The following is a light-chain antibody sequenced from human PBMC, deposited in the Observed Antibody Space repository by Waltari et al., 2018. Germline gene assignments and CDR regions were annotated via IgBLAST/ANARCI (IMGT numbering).Light chain of an antibody. CDR1: QSISSY. V-gene: IGKV1-39*01. Sequence: DIQMTQSPSSLSASVGDRVTITCRASQSISSYLNWYQQKPGKAPKLLIYAASSLQSGVPSRVSCSGSATDFTLTISSLQPEDFATYYCQQSYSTPTFGGGTKVEIK. CDR3: QQSYSTPT. J-gene: IGKJ4*01. CDR2: AAS.